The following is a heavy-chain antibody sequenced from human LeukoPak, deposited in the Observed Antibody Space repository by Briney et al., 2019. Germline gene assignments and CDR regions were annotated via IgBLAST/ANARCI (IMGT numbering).Heavy chain of an antibody. CDR1: GFTFDDYG. CDR2: INWNGGST. D-gene: IGHD6-13*01. J-gene: IGHJ4*02. V-gene: IGHV3-20*04. CDR3: ARVLGQQLVLADY. Sequence: GGSLRLSCAASGFTFDDYGMSWVRQAPGKGLEGVSGINWNGGSTGYADSVKGRFTISRDNAKNSLYLQMNSLRAEDTALYYFARVLGQQLVLADYWGQGTLVIVSS.